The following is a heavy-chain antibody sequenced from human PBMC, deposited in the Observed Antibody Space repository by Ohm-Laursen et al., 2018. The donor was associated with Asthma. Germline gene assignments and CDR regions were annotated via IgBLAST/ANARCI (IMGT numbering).Heavy chain of an antibody. V-gene: IGHV3-69-1*01. D-gene: IGHD7-27*01. CDR2: ISSSSYI. CDR3: AAWGSENF. CDR1: GFTFVDYA. Sequence: SLRLSCTASGFTFVDYAMNWVRQAPGKGLEWVSSISSSSYIYYADSVKGRFTISRDNAKSSLYLQMNSLRVEDTAVYYCAAWGSENFWGQGTLVTVS. J-gene: IGHJ4*02.